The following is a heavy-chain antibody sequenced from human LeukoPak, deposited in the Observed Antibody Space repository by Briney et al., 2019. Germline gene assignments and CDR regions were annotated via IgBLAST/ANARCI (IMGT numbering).Heavy chain of an antibody. CDR2: ISGSGENT. J-gene: IGHJ6*03. D-gene: IGHD3-22*01. CDR3: TTRSSGAERYYYYYMDV. CDR1: GFTFINYG. V-gene: IGHV3-23*01. Sequence: GGSLRLSCAASGFTFINYGMSWVRQAPGKGLEWVSVISGSGENTYYADSVKGRFTISRDNFKNTLYLQMNSLRAEDTAVYYCTTRSSGAERYYYYYMDVWGKGTTVTVSS.